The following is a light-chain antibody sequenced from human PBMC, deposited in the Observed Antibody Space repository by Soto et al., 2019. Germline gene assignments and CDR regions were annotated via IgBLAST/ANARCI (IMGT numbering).Light chain of an antibody. V-gene: IGKV3-15*01. CDR2: GAS. J-gene: IGKJ4*01. CDR1: QSVSSN. CDR3: QPYNNWPLT. Sequence: EIVMTQSPATLSVSPGERATLSCRASQSVSSNLAWYQQKPGQAPRLLIYGASTRATGIPARFSGSGSGTEFPLPLSSLQSEDFAVYYCQPYNNWPLTFGGGTKVEIK.